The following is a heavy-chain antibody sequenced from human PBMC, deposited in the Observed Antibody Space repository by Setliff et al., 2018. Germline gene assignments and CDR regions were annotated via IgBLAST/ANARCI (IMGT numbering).Heavy chain of an antibody. V-gene: IGHV4-38-2*02. CDR2: VYHSGSS. J-gene: IGHJ4*02. Sequence: SETLSLTCTESGYPISRGFYWGWIRQSPGKGLEWIGSVYHSGSSYQNPSLRSRIAVSVDTSKNQFSLRLNSVTAADTAVYFCARAAARAEYSDTSAYLPFDFWGLGTLVTVSS. D-gene: IGHD3-16*01. CDR1: GYPISRGFY. CDR3: ARAAARAEYSDTSAYLPFDF.